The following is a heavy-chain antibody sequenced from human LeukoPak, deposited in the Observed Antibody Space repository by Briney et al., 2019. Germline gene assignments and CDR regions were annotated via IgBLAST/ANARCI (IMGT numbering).Heavy chain of an antibody. CDR3: ARGPEFDP. CDR2: INHSGST. CDR1: GGSFSGYY. J-gene: IGHJ5*02. Sequence: PSETLSLTCAVYGGSFSGYYWSWIRQPPGKGLEWIGEINHSGSTNYNPSLKSRVTISVDTSKNQFSLKLSSMTAADTAVYYCARGPEFDPWGQGTLVTVSS. V-gene: IGHV4-34*01.